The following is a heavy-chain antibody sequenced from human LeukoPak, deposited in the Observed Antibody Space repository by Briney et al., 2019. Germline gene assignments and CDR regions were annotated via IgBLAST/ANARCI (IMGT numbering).Heavy chain of an antibody. V-gene: IGHV4-39*07. Sequence: PSETLSLTCTVSGGSISSSSYYWGWIRQPPGKGLEWIGSIYYSGSTYYNPSLKSRVTISVDTSKNQFSLKLSSVTAADTAVYYCAREGSVLSLYYYYYMDVWGKGTTVTVSS. J-gene: IGHJ6*03. D-gene: IGHD2/OR15-2a*01. CDR3: AREGSVLSLYYYYYMDV. CDR1: GGSISSSSYY. CDR2: IYYSGST.